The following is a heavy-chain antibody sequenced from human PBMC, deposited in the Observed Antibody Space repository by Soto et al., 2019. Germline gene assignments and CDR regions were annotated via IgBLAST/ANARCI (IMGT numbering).Heavy chain of an antibody. CDR2: ISSSGSTI. D-gene: IGHD3-10*01. V-gene: IGHV3-48*03. CDR3: ASNGEFHYYGMDV. Sequence: PGGSLRLSCAASGFTFSSYEMNWVRQAPGKGLEWVSYISSSGSTIYYADSVKGRFTISRDNAKNSLYLQMNSLRAEDTAVYYCASNGEFHYYGMDVWGRGTTVTVSS. J-gene: IGHJ6*02. CDR1: GFTFSSYE.